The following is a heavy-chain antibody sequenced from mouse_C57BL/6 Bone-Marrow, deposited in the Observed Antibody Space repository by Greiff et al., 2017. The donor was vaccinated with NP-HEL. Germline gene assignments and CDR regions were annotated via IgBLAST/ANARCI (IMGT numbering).Heavy chain of an antibody. CDR1: GYTFTSYW. V-gene: IGHV1-50*01. J-gene: IGHJ2*01. Sequence: VQLQQPGAELVKPGASVKLSCKASGYTFTSYWMQWVKQRPGQGLEWIGEIDPSDSYTNYNQKFKGKATLTVDTSSSTAYMQLSSLTSEDSAVYYCARDAYYGSSLYWGQGTTLTVSS. CDR3: ARDAYYGSSLY. D-gene: IGHD1-1*01. CDR2: IDPSDSYT.